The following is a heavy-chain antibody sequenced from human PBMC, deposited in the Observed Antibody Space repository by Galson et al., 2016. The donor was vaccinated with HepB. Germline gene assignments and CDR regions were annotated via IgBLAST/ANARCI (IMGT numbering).Heavy chain of an antibody. CDR3: VRQPQYDVLRGYWFDS. Sequence: QSGAEVKKPGESLKISCKGSGYIFTSYWIGWVRQLPGKGLEWMAIIYPGTSETKYSPSFEGQVTIPADKSINSAFLLWSSLRASDTATYYCVRQPQYDVLRGYWFDSWGQGTLVTVSS. D-gene: IGHD3-3*01. CDR1: GYIFTSYW. J-gene: IGHJ5*01. V-gene: IGHV5-51*01. CDR2: IYPGTSET.